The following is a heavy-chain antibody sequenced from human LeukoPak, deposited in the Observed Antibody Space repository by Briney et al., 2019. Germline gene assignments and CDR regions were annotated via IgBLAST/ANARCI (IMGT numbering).Heavy chain of an antibody. CDR2: IFYSGST. Sequence: PGGTLRLSCAASGFTFSSYGMSWVRQPPGKALEWIGNIFYSGSTYCSPSLKSRVTISLDTSRNQFSLKLNSVTAADTAVYYCAKSNGYGLIDIWGQGTMVTVSS. D-gene: IGHD3-22*01. V-gene: IGHV4-59*12. CDR1: GFTFSSYG. J-gene: IGHJ3*02. CDR3: AKSNGYGLIDI.